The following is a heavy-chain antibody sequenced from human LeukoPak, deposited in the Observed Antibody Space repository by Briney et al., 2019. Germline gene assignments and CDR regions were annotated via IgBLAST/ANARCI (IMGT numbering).Heavy chain of an antibody. Sequence: GGSLRLSCAASGFTFSSYAMHWVRQGPGKGLEWVAYIAHRGSNKYYADSVKGRFTISRDNSKRTLYLQMNNLRADDTAVYYCAKDGSWSCADWGQGALVTVSS. CDR1: GFTFSSYA. D-gene: IGHD2-8*02. J-gene: IGHJ4*02. CDR3: AKDGSWSCAD. V-gene: IGHV3-30*02. CDR2: IAHRGSNK.